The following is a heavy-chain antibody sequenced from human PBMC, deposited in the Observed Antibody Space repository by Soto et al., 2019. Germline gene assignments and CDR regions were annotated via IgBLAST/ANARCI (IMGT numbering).Heavy chain of an antibody. V-gene: IGHV3-23*01. D-gene: IGHD3-10*01. CDR1: GFTFSSYV. CDR3: ARRGGSGFFAFDI. CDR2: ITGSSVNT. Sequence: GGSLRLSCAASGFTFSSYVMSWVRQAPGKGLECVSSITGSSVNTYYADSVKGRFTISRDNSKNTLYLQMNSLRAEDTALYYCARRGGSGFFAFDIWGQGTMVTVSS. J-gene: IGHJ3*02.